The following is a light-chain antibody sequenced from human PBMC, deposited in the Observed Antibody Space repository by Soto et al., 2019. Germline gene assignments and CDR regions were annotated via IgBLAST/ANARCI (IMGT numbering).Light chain of an antibody. CDR3: RQFYSYPWT. Sequence: ESQMTQSLSTLASSVGDRVTITCRASQSLSSWLAWYQQKPGKAPKLLIYNQSSLESGIPSGFSGSVSGTEFTLTINSLLLYDFVYDYHRQFYSYPWTCAQ. J-gene: IGKJ1*01. V-gene: IGKV1-5*03. CDR2: NQS. CDR1: QSLSSW.